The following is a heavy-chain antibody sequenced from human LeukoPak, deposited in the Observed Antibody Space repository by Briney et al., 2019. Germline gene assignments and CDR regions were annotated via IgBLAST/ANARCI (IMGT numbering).Heavy chain of an antibody. CDR2: FDPEDGET. CDR3: ARGPRITLVRGGQWYHYMDV. J-gene: IGHJ6*03. D-gene: IGHD3-10*01. V-gene: IGHV1-24*01. CDR1: GYTLTELS. Sequence: GASVKVSCKVSGYTLTELSMHWVRQAPGKGLEWMGGFDPEDGETIYAQKFQGRVTMTRDTSTSTVYMELSSLRSEDTAVYYCARGPRITLVRGGQWYHYMDVWGKGTTVTISS.